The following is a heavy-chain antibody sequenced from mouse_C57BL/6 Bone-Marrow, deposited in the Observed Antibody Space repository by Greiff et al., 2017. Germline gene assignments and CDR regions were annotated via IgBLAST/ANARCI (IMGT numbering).Heavy chain of an antibody. V-gene: IGHV14-1*01. Sequence: EVQLVESGAELVRPGASVKLSCTASGFNIKDYYMHWVKQRTEQGLEWIGRIDPEDGDTEYAPKFQGKATMTADTSSNTAYLQLSSLTSADTAVXYCTTYLIYYYGSSYEDYAMDYWGQGTSVTVSS. J-gene: IGHJ4*01. CDR3: TTYLIYYYGSSYEDYAMDY. CDR2: IDPEDGDT. CDR1: GFNIKDYY. D-gene: IGHD1-1*01.